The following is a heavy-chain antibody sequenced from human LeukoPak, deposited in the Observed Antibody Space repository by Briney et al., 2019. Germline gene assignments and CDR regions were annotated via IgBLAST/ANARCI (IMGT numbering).Heavy chain of an antibody. Sequence: SETLSLTCTVSGGSISSSSYYWGWIRQPLGKGLEWIGSIYYSGSTYYNPSLKSRVTISVDTSKNQFSLKLSSVTAADTAVYYCARDPGQPGNMVRGVMTNWFDPWGQGTLVTVSS. J-gene: IGHJ5*02. D-gene: IGHD3-10*01. V-gene: IGHV4-39*07. CDR2: IYYSGST. CDR1: GGSISSSSYY. CDR3: ARDPGQPGNMVRGVMTNWFDP.